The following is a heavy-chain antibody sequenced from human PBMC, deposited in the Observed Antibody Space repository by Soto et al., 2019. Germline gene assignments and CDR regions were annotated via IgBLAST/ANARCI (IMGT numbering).Heavy chain of an antibody. D-gene: IGHD4-17*01. J-gene: IGHJ4*02. V-gene: IGHV1-8*01. Sequence: QVQLVQSGAEVKKPGASVKVSCKASGYTFTSYDINWGRQATGQGLEWMGWMNPNSGNTGDAQNSQGRVTMTRNTSISTAYMELSSLRSEDTAVYYCARSTNDYGDRHWGQGTLVTVSS. CDR2: MNPNSGNT. CDR1: GYTFTSYD. CDR3: ARSTNDYGDRH.